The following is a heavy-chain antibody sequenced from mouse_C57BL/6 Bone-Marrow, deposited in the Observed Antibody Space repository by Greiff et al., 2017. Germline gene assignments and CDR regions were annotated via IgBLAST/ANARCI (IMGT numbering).Heavy chain of an antibody. J-gene: IGHJ3*01. CDR2: IDPSDSYT. CDR1: GYTFPSYW. CDR3: AREARELWFAY. Sequence: VQLQQPGAELVLPGASVKLSCKASGYTFPSYWMHWVQQRPGQGLEWIGEIDPSDSYTNYNQKFKGKSTLTVDKSSSTAYKQLSSLTSEDSAVYYCAREARELWFAYWGQGTLVTVSA. V-gene: IGHV1-69*01.